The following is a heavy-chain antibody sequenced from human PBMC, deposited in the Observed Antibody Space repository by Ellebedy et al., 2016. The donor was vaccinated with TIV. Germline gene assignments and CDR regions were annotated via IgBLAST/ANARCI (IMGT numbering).Heavy chain of an antibody. V-gene: IGHV5-51*01. CDR2: IYHGDCHP. CDR3: ARHYCSSTSCYGTNYYYGMDV. J-gene: IGHJ6*02. D-gene: IGHD2-2*01. Sequence: GESLKISCQGSGYSFTTYWIAWVRQMPGKGLEWMGIIYHGDCHPRYSPSFQGQVTISADKAISTAYLQWSSLKASDTAMYFWARHYCSSTSCYGTNYYYGMDVWGQGTTVTVSS. CDR1: GYSFTTYW.